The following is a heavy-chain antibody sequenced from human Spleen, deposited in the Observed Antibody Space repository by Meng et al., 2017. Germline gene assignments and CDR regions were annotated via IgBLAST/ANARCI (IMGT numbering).Heavy chain of an antibody. Sequence: EVQLLESGGGLVQPGGSLRLSCVGSGYIFSHYTMIWVRQAPGKGPEWVSTINENGANTHYPDSLKGRFTISRDNSKNTVYLQMNSLDVEDTAVYYCANWITGHFDHWGLGTLVTVSS. V-gene: IGHV3-23*01. J-gene: IGHJ4*02. D-gene: IGHD2-8*02. CDR1: GYIFSHYT. CDR3: ANWITGHFDH. CDR2: INENGANT.